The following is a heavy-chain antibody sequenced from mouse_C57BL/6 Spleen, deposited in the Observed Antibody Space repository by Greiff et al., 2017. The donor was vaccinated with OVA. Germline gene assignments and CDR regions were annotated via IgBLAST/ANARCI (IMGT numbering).Heavy chain of an antibody. CDR3: ARGVREGLDY. D-gene: IGHD5-1*01. CDR1: GYTFTSYW. Sequence: QVQLQQPGAELVKPGASVKLSCKASGYTFTSYWMQWVKQRPGQGLEWIGEIDPSDSYTNYNQKFKGKATLTVDTSSSTAYMQLSSLTSEDSAVYYCARGVREGLDYWGQGTTLTVSS. V-gene: IGHV1-50*01. J-gene: IGHJ2*01. CDR2: IDPSDSYT.